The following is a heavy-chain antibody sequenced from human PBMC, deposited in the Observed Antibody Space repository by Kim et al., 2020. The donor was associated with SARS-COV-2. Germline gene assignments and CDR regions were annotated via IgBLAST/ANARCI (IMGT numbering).Heavy chain of an antibody. CDR1: GYTFTDYY. J-gene: IGHJ4*02. V-gene: IGHV1-2*02. CDR3: ARSLTSTSLSPETLSH. CDR2: INTNSGGT. D-gene: IGHD7-27*01. Sequence: ASVKVSCKTSGYTFTDYYIQWVRQAPGQGLEWMGWINTNSGGTKYAQKLQGRVTMTRDTSITTSYMELSGLRSDDTALYYCARSLTSTSLSPETLSHWGQATLTTVS.